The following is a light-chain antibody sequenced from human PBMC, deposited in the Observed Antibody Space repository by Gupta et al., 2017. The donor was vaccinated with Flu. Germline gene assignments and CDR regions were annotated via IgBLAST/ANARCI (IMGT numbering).Light chain of an antibody. J-gene: IGKJ1*01. Sequence: LTQSPGTLSLSAGERATLTCRASQSVSSSYLAWYQQKPGLAPRLLIYGASSRDTGIPDRFSGSGSGTDFTLTISRLEPEDFAVYYCQQYTTTPRTFGQGTKVEIK. CDR3: QQYTTTPRT. CDR1: QSVSSSY. CDR2: GAS. V-gene: IGKV3-20*01.